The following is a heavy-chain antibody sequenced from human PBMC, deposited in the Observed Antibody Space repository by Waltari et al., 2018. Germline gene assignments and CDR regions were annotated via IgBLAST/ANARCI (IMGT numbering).Heavy chain of an antibody. Sequence: QVQLVQSGAEVKRPGASVKVSCKASGYTFTSYGISWVRQAPGQGLEWMGWISPYNGNTNYAQKLRGRVTLTTDTSTGTSYMELRSLRIDDTAVYYCAKVGGSSFYFDYWGQGTLVTVSS. CDR1: GYTFTSYG. CDR2: ISPYNGNT. CDR3: AKVGGSSFYFDY. V-gene: IGHV1-18*01. J-gene: IGHJ4*02. D-gene: IGHD1-26*01.